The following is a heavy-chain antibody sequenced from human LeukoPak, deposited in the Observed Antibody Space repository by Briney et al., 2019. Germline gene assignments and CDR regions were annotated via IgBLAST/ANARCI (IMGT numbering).Heavy chain of an antibody. D-gene: IGHD3-3*01. J-gene: IGHJ4*02. Sequence: PGGSLRLSCAASGFTFSTYGMNWVRQAPGKGLVWVAHINSDGSSTNYADSVKGRFTISRDNAKNTLYLQMNSLRAEDTAVYYCAVLFGVVTNIDYWGQGTLVTVSS. CDR1: GFTFSTYG. CDR3: AVLFGVVTNIDY. CDR2: INSDGSST. V-gene: IGHV3-74*01.